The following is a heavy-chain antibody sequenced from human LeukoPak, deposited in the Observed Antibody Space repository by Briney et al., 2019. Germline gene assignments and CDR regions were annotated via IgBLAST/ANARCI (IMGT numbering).Heavy chain of an antibody. D-gene: IGHD6-13*01. CDR2: INAGNGNT. J-gene: IGHJ4*02. CDR1: GYTFTSYA. V-gene: IGHV1-3*01. Sequence: GASVKVSCKASGYTFTSYAMHWARQAPGQRLEWMGWINAGNGNTKYSQKFQGRVTITRDTSASTAYMELSSLRSEDTAVYYCARNNAAAALAYYFDYWGQGTLVTVSS. CDR3: ARNNAAAALAYYFDY.